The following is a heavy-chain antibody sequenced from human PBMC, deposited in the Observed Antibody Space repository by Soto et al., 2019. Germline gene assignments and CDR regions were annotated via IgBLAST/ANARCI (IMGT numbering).Heavy chain of an antibody. Sequence: ASVKVSCKASGYTITSYGISWVRQAPGQGHEWMGWISAYNGNTNYAQKLQGRVTMTTDTSTSTAYMELRSLRSDDTAVYSCARFDGPYSSSPPLAYSGQGTLVTVPS. CDR3: ARFDGPYSSSPPLAY. CDR1: GYTITSYG. V-gene: IGHV1-18*01. CDR2: ISAYNGNT. J-gene: IGHJ4*02. D-gene: IGHD6-6*01.